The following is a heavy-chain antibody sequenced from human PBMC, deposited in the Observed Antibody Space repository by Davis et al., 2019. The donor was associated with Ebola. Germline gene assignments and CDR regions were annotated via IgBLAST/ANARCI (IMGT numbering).Heavy chain of an antibody. V-gene: IGHV4-39*02. CDR2: IYYSGST. CDR1: GGSISSSSYY. J-gene: IGHJ6*02. D-gene: IGHD3-10*01. CDR3: ARDRITMVRGVAYYYYGMDV. Sequence: SETLSLTCTVSGGSISSSSYYWGWIRQPPGKGLESIGSIYYSGSTYYNPSLKSRVTISVDTSKNQFSLKLSSVTAADTAVYYCARDRITMVRGVAYYYYGMDVWGQGTTVTVSS.